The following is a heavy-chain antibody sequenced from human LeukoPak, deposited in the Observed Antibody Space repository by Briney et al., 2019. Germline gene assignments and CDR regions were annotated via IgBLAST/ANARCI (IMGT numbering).Heavy chain of an antibody. Sequence: PGGSLRLSCAASGFTFSSYAMSWVRQAPGKGLEWVSAISGSGGSTYYADSVKGRFTISRDNAKNSLYLQMNSLRAEDTAVYYCARVPYYYYGMDVWGQGTTVTVSS. V-gene: IGHV3-23*01. J-gene: IGHJ6*02. CDR3: ARVPYYYYGMDV. CDR2: ISGSGGST. CDR1: GFTFSSYA.